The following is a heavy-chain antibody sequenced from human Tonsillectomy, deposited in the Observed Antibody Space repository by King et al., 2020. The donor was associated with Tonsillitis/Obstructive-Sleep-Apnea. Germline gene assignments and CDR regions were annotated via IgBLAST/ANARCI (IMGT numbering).Heavy chain of an antibody. V-gene: IGHV4-59*08. CDR1: GGSISSYY. J-gene: IGHJ4*02. CDR3: ARHGYSSSWSHFDY. D-gene: IGHD6-13*01. CDR2: IYYSGST. Sequence: QLQESGPGLVKPSETLSLTCTVSGGSISSYYWSWIRQPPGKGLEWIGYIYYSGSTNYNPSLKSRVTISVDTSKNQFSLKLISVTAADTAVYYCARHGYSSSWSHFDYWGQGTLVTVSS.